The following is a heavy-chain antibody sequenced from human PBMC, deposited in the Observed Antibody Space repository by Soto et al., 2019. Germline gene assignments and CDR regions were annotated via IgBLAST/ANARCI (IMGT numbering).Heavy chain of an antibody. CDR3: AKYAGNYYHYYYMDV. CDR2: ISGTGDST. Sequence: EVQLLESGGGLVQPGGSLRLSCAGSEFTSSRYALSWVRQAPGEGLEWVSGISGTGDSTYYADSVKGRFTVSRDNSKNTMYLQMHSLSAEDTAVYYCAKYAGNYYHYYYMDVWGKGTTVTVSS. J-gene: IGHJ6*03. V-gene: IGHV3-23*01. CDR1: EFTSSRYA. D-gene: IGHD6-13*01.